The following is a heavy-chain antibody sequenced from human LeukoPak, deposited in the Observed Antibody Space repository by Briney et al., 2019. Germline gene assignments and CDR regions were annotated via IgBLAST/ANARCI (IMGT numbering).Heavy chain of an antibody. Sequence: PSETLSLTCTVSGDSINGYYWSWIRQPPGKGLEWIAYVRDNGENNYNPSLKSRVAISVDTANNQISLRLDFVTAADTAIYYCAGKPVNSAGFYILGLGTKVNVFS. J-gene: IGHJ3*02. D-gene: IGHD3-16*02. CDR2: VRDNGEN. V-gene: IGHV4-59*08. CDR3: AGKPVNSAGFYI. CDR1: GDSINGYY.